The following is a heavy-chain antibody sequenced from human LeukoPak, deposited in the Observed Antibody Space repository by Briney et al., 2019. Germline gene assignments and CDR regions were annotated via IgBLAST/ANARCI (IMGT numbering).Heavy chain of an antibody. V-gene: IGHV3-23*01. Sequence: GGSLRLSCAASGFTFSSCTMSWVRQAPGKGLDWVSAISGSGSSTYYADSVKGRFTISRDNSKNTLYLQMNSLRAEDTAVYYCAKDHSSGYPDAFDIWGQGTMVTVSS. CDR1: GFTFSSCT. D-gene: IGHD3-10*01. CDR2: ISGSGSST. J-gene: IGHJ3*02. CDR3: AKDHSSGYPDAFDI.